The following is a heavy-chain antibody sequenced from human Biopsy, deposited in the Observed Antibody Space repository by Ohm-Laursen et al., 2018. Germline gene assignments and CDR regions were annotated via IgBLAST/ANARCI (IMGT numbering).Heavy chain of an antibody. CDR1: GYTFTSYG. Sequence: ASVKVSCKASGYTFTSYGISWVRQATGQGLEWMGWMSPNTGNTVYAQRFQDRVTMTSDTSTGTAYMELTSLTSDDTAVYFCARWETTLGRSLDSWGQGTLVAVSS. V-gene: IGHV1-18*01. CDR3: ARWETTLGRSLDS. CDR2: MSPNTGNT. D-gene: IGHD1-26*01. J-gene: IGHJ4*02.